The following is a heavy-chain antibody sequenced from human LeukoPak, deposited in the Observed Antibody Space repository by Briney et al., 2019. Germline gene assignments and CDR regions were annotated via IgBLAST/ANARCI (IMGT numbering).Heavy chain of an antibody. V-gene: IGHV3-7*01. CDR3: AGRFFDI. CDR1: GFTFSTYW. D-gene: IGHD1-26*01. Sequence: GGSLRLSCAGSGFTFSTYWMSWVRQAPGKGLEWVANIKEDGSEKYYVDSVKGRFTISRDNAKNSMYLQMNSLRAEDTAVYYCAGRFFDIGGQETMVTVSS. J-gene: IGHJ3*02. CDR2: IKEDGSEK.